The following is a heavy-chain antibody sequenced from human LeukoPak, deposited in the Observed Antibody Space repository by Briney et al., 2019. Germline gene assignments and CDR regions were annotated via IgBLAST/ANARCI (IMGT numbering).Heavy chain of an antibody. CDR3: ARGDWSLDN. CDR2: ISSSGSDK. D-gene: IGHD3/OR15-3a*01. V-gene: IGHV3-48*03. CDR1: GFPFSDHE. Sequence: PGGSLRLSCAASGFPFSDHEMNWVRQAPGKGLEWVSYISSSGSDKYYPDSVKGRFTISRDNAKNSLYLQMNSLRAEDMAVYYCARGDWSLDNWGQGTLVTVSS. J-gene: IGHJ4*02.